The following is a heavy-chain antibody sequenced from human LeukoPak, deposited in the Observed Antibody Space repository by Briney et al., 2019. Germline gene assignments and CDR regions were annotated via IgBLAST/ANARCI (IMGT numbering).Heavy chain of an antibody. CDR3: ARDRGFGEPFDY. V-gene: IGHV4-59*01. CDR1: GGSISTYY. D-gene: IGHD3-10*01. J-gene: IGHJ4*02. CDR2: IFYTGST. Sequence: PSETLSLTCAVSGGSISTYYCAWIRQPPRKGLEWIGYIFYTGSTNYNPSLKSRVTISVDTSKNQFSLKLSSVTAADTAVYYCARDRGFGEPFDYWGQGTLVTVSS.